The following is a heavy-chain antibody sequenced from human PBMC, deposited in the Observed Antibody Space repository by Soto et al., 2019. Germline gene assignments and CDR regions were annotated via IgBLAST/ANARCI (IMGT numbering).Heavy chain of an antibody. CDR3: AREAYSASFGYVTNPNWFDP. J-gene: IGHJ5*02. V-gene: IGHV1-2*02. CDR2: INSSNGGT. Sequence: QVHLVQSGPEVMKPGASVKVSCKASGYSFSHYFMHWVRQVPGQGLEWMGWINSSNGGTKYSQKFQGRLTMTTDTSTSTAYMELSRRTSDETALYYCAREAYSASFGYVTNPNWFDPWGQGTLVSVSS. CDR1: GYSFSHYF. D-gene: IGHD2-2*03.